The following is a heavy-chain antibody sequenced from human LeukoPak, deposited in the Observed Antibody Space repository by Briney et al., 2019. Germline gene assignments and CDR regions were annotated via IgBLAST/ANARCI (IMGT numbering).Heavy chain of an antibody. Sequence: PGGSLRLSCAASGFTFDDYAMHWVRQAPGKGLEWVSLISGDGGSTYYADSVKGRFTISRDNSKNSLYLQMNSLRTEDTALYYCAKDFGYYDSSGYYSSWGQGTLVTVSS. CDR3: AKDFGYYDSSGYYSS. V-gene: IGHV3-43*02. J-gene: IGHJ5*02. D-gene: IGHD3-22*01. CDR1: GFTFDDYA. CDR2: ISGDGGST.